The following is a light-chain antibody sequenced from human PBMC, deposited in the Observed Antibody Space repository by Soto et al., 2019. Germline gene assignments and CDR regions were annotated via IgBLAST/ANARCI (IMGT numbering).Light chain of an antibody. CDR3: QQYNSFSRT. J-gene: IGKJ1*01. V-gene: IGKV1-17*03. CDR1: QDINNY. Sequence: DIQMTQSPSAMSASVGDRVTITCRASQDINNYLVWFQQKPGKAPKLLIYDASSLEGGVPSRFSGTGSGTEFTLTISSLQPDDFATYYCQQYNSFSRTFGQGTKVDIK. CDR2: DAS.